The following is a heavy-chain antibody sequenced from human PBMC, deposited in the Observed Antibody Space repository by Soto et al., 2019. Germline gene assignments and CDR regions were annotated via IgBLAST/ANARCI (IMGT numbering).Heavy chain of an antibody. CDR1: GFTFSSYA. D-gene: IGHD2-15*01. J-gene: IGHJ2*01. V-gene: IGHV3-23*01. Sequence: EVQLLESGGGLVQPGGSLRLSCAASGFTFSSYAMSWVRQAPGKGLEWVSGISSSGGSTYYADSVKGRFTISRDNSKNPLYRQMTSLRAEDTAVYSGAKAAPRGGRRWYFDLWGRGTLFTVSS. CDR3: AKAAPRGGRRWYFDL. CDR2: ISSSGGST.